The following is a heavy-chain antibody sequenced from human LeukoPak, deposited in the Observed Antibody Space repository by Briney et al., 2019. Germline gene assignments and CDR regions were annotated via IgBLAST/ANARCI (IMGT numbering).Heavy chain of an antibody. Sequence: TGESLKISCKGSGYSFTSYWIGWVRQMPGKGLEWMGIIYPGDSDTRYSPSFQGQVTISADKSISTAYLQWSSLKASDTAMYYCARQGSSWYEVIDYWGQGTLVTVSS. V-gene: IGHV5-51*01. J-gene: IGHJ4*02. CDR2: IYPGDSDT. D-gene: IGHD6-13*01. CDR3: ARQGSSWYEVIDY. CDR1: GYSFTSYW.